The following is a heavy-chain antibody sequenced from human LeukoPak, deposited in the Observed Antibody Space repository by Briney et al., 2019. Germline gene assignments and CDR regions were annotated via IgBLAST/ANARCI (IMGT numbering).Heavy chain of an antibody. V-gene: IGHV3-30*04. CDR3: PRDLLPAAGEYYFDY. D-gene: IGHD6-13*01. J-gene: IGHJ4*02. CDR1: GFTFSTYA. Sequence: GGSLRLSCAASGFTFSTYAMHWVRQAPGKGLEWVAAISYDGSKKHYADSVKGRFTISRDNSKNTLYLQMNSLRAEDTAVYYCPRDLLPAAGEYYFDYWGQGTLVTVSS. CDR2: ISYDGSKK.